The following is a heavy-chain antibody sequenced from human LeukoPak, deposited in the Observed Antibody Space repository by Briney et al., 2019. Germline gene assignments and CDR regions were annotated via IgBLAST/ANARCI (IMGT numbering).Heavy chain of an antibody. J-gene: IGHJ3*02. CDR3: AKGVVGATRNDAFDI. D-gene: IGHD1-26*01. V-gene: IGHV3-23*01. CDR2: ISGSGGST. Sequence: GGSLRLSCAASGFTFSSYAMSWARQAPGKGLEWVSAISGSGGSTYYADPVKGRFTISRDNSKNTLYLQMNSLRAEDTAVYYCAKGVVGATRNDAFDIWGQGTMVTVSS. CDR1: GFTFSSYA.